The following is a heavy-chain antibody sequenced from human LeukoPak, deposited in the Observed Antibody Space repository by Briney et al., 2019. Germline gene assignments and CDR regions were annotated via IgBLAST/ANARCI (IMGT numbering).Heavy chain of an antibody. V-gene: IGHV1-69*13. CDR2: IIPIFGTA. D-gene: IGHD2-2*01. Sequence: ASVKVSCKASGYAFTSYGISWVRQAPGQGLEWMGGIIPIFGTANYAQKFQGRVTITADESTSTAYMELSSLRSEDTAVYYCAREVPAASGFDYWGQGTLVTVSS. CDR3: AREVPAASGFDY. J-gene: IGHJ4*02. CDR1: GYAFTSYG.